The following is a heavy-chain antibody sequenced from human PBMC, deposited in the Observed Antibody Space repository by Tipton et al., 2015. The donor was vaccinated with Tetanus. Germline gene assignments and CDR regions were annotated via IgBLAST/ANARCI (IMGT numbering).Heavy chain of an antibody. Sequence: RSLRLSCGASGFTFSNHGIHWVRQAPGKGLEWVAVISSDGNKQFYADSVKGRFTISRDNSKNTLYLQMNSLRLEDTAIYYCAKEVAKGGIDIDDWGLGAQVTVSS. CDR3: AKEVAKGGIDIDD. CDR1: GFTFSNHG. J-gene: IGHJ4*02. D-gene: IGHD2-15*01. CDR2: ISSDGNKQ. V-gene: IGHV3-30*18.